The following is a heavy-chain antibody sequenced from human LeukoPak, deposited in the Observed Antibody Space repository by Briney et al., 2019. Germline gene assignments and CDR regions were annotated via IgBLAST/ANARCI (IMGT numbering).Heavy chain of an antibody. Sequence: GGSLRLSCAASGFTFSSYAMSWVRQAPGQGLEWISGISGSGGSTYYADSGQGRFTISRDNSKNTLYLQMNSLRAEDTAVYYCAKGGGSRNFDYWGQGTLVTVSS. CDR2: ISGSGGST. CDR3: AKGGGSRNFDY. V-gene: IGHV3-23*01. D-gene: IGHD1-26*01. CDR1: GFTFSSYA. J-gene: IGHJ4*02.